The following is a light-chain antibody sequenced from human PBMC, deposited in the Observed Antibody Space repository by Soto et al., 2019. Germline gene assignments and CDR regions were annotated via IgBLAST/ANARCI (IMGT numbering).Light chain of an antibody. CDR1: QIIDTW. CDR3: QQYKSSWT. J-gene: IGKJ1*01. CDR2: KVS. Sequence: DIQMTQSPSTLSASVGDRVTITCRASQIIDTWLAWYQQKPGKAPKVLISKVSNLESGVPSRFSGILSVTEFTLTISSLQPDDFATYYCQQYKSSWTFGQGTKVDIK. V-gene: IGKV1-5*03.